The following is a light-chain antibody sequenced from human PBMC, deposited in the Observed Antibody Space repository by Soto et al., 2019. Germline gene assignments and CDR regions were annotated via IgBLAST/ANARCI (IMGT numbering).Light chain of an antibody. CDR1: SSDVGGHNY. Sequence: QSALTQPASVSGSPGQSITISCTGTSSDVGGHNYVSWYQQHPGKAPKLMIYDVSNRPSGVSNRFSGPKSGNTASLAISGLQAEDEADYYCSSYTSSILFGGGTKLTVL. CDR2: DVS. CDR3: SSYTSSIL. V-gene: IGLV2-14*01. J-gene: IGLJ2*01.